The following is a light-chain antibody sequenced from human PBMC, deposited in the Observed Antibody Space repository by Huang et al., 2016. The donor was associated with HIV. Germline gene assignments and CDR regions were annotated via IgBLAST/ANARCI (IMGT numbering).Light chain of an antibody. V-gene: IGKV3-15*01. J-gene: IGKJ2*01. CDR1: QSVSNN. Sequence: IVMTQSPATLSVSPGESATLSCRASQSVSNNLAWYQQKPGQAPSLLLYGASTRATGTPARFSGSGSGTDFTLTISSLQSEDFAVYSCQQYNNWPPMYTFAQGTKLEIK. CDR3: QQYNNWPPMYT. CDR2: GAS.